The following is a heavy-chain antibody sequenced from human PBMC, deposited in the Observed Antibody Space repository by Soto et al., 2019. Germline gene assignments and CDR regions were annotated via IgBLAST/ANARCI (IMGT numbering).Heavy chain of an antibody. J-gene: IGHJ4*02. CDR2: IYYSGST. CDR3: ARFYGDNDYFDH. V-gene: IGHV4-59*08. CDR1: GGSISSYY. D-gene: IGHD4-17*01. Sequence: SETLSLTCTVSGGSISSYYWSWIRQPPGKGLEWIGYIYYSGSTNYNPSLKSRVTISVDTSKNQFSLELSSVTAADTAVYYCARFYGDNDYFDHWGLGSLVTVSS.